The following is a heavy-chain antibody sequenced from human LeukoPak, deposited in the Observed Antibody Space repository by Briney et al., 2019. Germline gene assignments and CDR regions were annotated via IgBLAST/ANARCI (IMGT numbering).Heavy chain of an antibody. Sequence: GRSLRLSCVASGFPFGNYAMPWVRQTPGKGLEWVAGIPWNNDIITYADSVRGRFTVSRDNAKNSVYLQMDSLKPEDTALYHCVRGDWLDFWGQGTLVTVSS. CDR2: IPWNNDII. J-gene: IGHJ5*01. CDR3: VRGDWLDF. D-gene: IGHD5-24*01. CDR1: GFPFGNYA. V-gene: IGHV3-9*01.